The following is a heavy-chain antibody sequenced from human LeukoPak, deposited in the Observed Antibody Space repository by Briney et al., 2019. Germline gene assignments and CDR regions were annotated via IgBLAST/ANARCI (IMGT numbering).Heavy chain of an antibody. D-gene: IGHD2-21*01. CDR1: GYTFTSYG. J-gene: IGHJ1*01. CDR2: ISAYNGNT. V-gene: IGHV1-18*01. Sequence: ASVKVTCKASGYTFTSYGISWLRQAPGQGLEWMGWISAYNGNTNYAQKLQGRVTMTTDTSTSTAYMELRSLRSDDTAVYYCARVRGGGDCPLRGCSFQHWGQGTLVTVSS. CDR3: ARVRGGGDCPLRGCSFQH.